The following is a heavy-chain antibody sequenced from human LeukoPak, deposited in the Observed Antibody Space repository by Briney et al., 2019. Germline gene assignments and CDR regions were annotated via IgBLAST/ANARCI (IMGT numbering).Heavy chain of an antibody. J-gene: IGHJ4*02. CDR3: AREEFGGYSN. CDR1: GSSISSYY. V-gene: IGHV4-59*01. D-gene: IGHD5-12*01. Sequence: PSETLSLTCTVSGSSISSYYWRWIRQPPGKGLEWIGYIYYSGSTNYNPSLKSRVTISIDTSRNQFSLKLSSVTAADTAVYYCAREEFGGYSNWGQGTLVTVSS. CDR2: IYYSGST.